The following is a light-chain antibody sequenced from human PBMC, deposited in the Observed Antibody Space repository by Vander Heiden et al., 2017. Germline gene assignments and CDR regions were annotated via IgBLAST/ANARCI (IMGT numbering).Light chain of an antibody. CDR1: QSLTSR. CDR2: KAS. CDR3: QQYNSYPLA. Sequence: DIQMTQSPSTLSASVGDRVSITCRASQSLTSRLAWYQQRPGKAPKLLIYKASTLESGVPSRFSGSGSGTEFTLTISSLQPDDFATYYCQQYNSYPLAFGGWTKVEIK. J-gene: IGKJ4*01. V-gene: IGKV1-5*03.